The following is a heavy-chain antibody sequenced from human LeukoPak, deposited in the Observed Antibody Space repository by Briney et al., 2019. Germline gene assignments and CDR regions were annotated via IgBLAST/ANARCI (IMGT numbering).Heavy chain of an antibody. CDR2: ISWDGGST. D-gene: IGHD3-3*01. CDR1: GFTFDDYT. Sequence: GGSLRLSCAASGFTFDDYTMHWVRQAPGKGLEWVSLISWDGGSTYYADSVKGRFTISRDNSKNSLYLQMNSLRTEDTALYYCAKDIKPYDFWSGYPDYWGQGTLVTVSS. J-gene: IGHJ4*02. V-gene: IGHV3-43*01. CDR3: AKDIKPYDFWSGYPDY.